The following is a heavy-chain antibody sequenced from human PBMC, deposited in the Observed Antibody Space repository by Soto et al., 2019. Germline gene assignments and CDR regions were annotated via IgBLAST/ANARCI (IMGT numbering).Heavy chain of an antibody. J-gene: IGHJ3*02. V-gene: IGHV1-46*01. Sequence: GASVKVSCKASGYTFTSYYMHWVRQAPGQGLEWMGIINPSGGSTSYAQKFQGRVTMTRDTSTSTVYMELSSLRSEDTAVYYCARTKRPVVVVAATGYPDAFDIWGQGTMVTVSS. D-gene: IGHD2-15*01. CDR2: INPSGGST. CDR3: ARTKRPVVVVAATGYPDAFDI. CDR1: GYTFTSYY.